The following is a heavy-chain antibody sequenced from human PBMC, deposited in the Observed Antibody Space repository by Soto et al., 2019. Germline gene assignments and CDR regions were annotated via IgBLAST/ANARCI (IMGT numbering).Heavy chain of an antibody. CDR1: GGTFSSYA. D-gene: IGHD2-15*01. V-gene: IGHV1-69*12. CDR2: IIPIIGTG. J-gene: IGHJ5*02. Sequence: QVQLVQSGAEVKKPGSSVKVSCKASGGTFSSYAISWVRQAPGQGLEWMGGIIPIIGTGNYAQKFQGRVTITADESASTAYMELSSLRSDDTAVYYCARARTSSCPVGCWFDPWGQGTLVTVSS. CDR3: ARARTSSCPVGCWFDP.